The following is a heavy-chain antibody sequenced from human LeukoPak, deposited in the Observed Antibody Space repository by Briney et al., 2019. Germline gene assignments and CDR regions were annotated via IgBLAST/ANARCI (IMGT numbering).Heavy chain of an antibody. D-gene: IGHD3-22*01. CDR2: ISWNSGSI. CDR3: AKDSSGLRDAFDI. CDR1: GFTFDDYG. V-gene: IGHV3-9*03. J-gene: IGHJ3*02. Sequence: GGSLRLSCAASGFTFDDYGMSWVRQAPGKGLEWVSGISWNSGSIGYADSVKGRFTISRDNAKNSLYLQMNSLRAEDMALYYCAKDSSGLRDAFDIWGQGTMVTVSS.